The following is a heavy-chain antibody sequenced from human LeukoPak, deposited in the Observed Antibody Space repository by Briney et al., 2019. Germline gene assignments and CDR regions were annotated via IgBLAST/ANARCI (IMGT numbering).Heavy chain of an antibody. Sequence: SETLSLTCTVSGGSISSGSYYWSWIRQPAGKGLEWIGRIYTSGSTNYNPSLKSRVTISVDTSKNQFSLKLSSVTASDTAVYYCTKGTLTTGYSSWGQGTLVTVSS. CDR2: IYTSGST. J-gene: IGHJ5*02. CDR1: GGSISSGSYY. D-gene: IGHD5-24*01. CDR3: TKGTLTTGYSS. V-gene: IGHV4-61*02.